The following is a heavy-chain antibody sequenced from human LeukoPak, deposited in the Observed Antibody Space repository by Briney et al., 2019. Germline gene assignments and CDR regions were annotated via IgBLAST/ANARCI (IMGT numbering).Heavy chain of an antibody. CDR2: IRYDGSNK. Sequence: GGSLRLSYAASGFTFSSYGMHWVRQAPGKGLEWVAFIRYDGSNKYYADSVKGRFTISRDNSKNTLYLHVNSLRPEDTAVYYCLYGDLGYWGQGTLVTVSS. V-gene: IGHV3-30*02. CDR1: GFTFSSYG. D-gene: IGHD4-17*01. J-gene: IGHJ4*02. CDR3: LYGDLGY.